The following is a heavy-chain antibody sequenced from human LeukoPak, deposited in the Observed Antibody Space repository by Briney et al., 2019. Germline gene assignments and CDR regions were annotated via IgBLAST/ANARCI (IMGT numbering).Heavy chain of an antibody. D-gene: IGHD3-9*01. CDR2: IYYXGST. V-gene: IGHV4-59*08. CDR1: GGSISSYY. CDR3: ARHNADYDILTGYSHFHYYFDY. Sequence: SETLSLTCTVSGGSISSYYWSWIRQPPGXXLEWIGYIYYXGSTNYTPSLKRRVAISVDTSKHQFSLNLSSVTAEDTAVYYCARHNADYDILTGYSHFHYYFDYWGQGTLVTASS. J-gene: IGHJ4*02.